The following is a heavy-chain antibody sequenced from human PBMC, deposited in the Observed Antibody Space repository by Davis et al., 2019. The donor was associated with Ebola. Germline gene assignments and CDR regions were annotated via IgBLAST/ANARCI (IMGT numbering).Heavy chain of an antibody. J-gene: IGHJ4*02. Sequence: MPSETLSLTCTVSGGSISSGGYYWSWIRQHPGKGLEWIGYIYYSGTTHYNPSLRGRVTISVDTSKKHFSLKLGSVTAADTAVYYCARGSQWLGPDYWGQGTLVTVSS. CDR3: ARGSQWLGPDY. CDR2: IYYSGTT. V-gene: IGHV4-61*03. D-gene: IGHD6-19*01. CDR1: GGSISSGGYY.